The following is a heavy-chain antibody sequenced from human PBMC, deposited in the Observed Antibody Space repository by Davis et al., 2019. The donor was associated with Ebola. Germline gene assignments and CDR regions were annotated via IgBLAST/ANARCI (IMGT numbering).Heavy chain of an antibody. V-gene: IGHV4-34*01. J-gene: IGHJ6*02. CDR2: VSHSGYS. CDR1: GGSFSGYY. D-gene: IGHD3-22*01. CDR3: ARGSRLLLRRGYYYYGMDV. Sequence: MPSETLSLTCTIYGGSFSGYYWSWIRQPPGKGLEWLGEVSHSGYSNYNPSLKSRVTMSVDMSKNQFSLKLSSVTAADTAVYYCARGSRLLLRRGYYYYGMDVWGQGTTVTVSS.